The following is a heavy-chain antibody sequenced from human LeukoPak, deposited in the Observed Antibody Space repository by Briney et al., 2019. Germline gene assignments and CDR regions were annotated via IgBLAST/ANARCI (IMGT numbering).Heavy chain of an antibody. J-gene: IGHJ6*02. CDR1: GYSFSTYC. D-gene: IGHD2-21*02. Sequence: GESLKISCKGSGYSFSTYCIVWVRQMPGKGLEWMGIICPADSDTTYSPSFQGQVTLSVDKSTSTAYLQWSSLKASDTATCYCARRAYCGGDCTSAYYDYFAMDVWGQGTTVIVSS. V-gene: IGHV5-51*01. CDR3: ARRAYCGGDCTSAYYDYFAMDV. CDR2: ICPADSDT.